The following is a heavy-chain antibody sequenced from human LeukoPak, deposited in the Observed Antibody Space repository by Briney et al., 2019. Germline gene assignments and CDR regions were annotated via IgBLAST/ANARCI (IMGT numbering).Heavy chain of an antibody. CDR1: GYSFSNYW. CDR2: IYPGDSDT. Sequence: GESLKISCKGSGYSFSNYWIGWVRQMPGKGLEWMGIIYPGDSDTRYSPSFQGQVAISADKSISTAYLQWSSLKASDTATYYCARGEDDYCSGGSCYLDYWGQGTLVTVSS. D-gene: IGHD2-15*01. V-gene: IGHV5-51*01. J-gene: IGHJ4*02. CDR3: ARGEDDYCSGGSCYLDY.